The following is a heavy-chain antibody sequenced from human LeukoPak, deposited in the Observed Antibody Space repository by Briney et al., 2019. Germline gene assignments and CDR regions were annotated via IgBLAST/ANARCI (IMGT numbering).Heavy chain of an antibody. V-gene: IGHV5-51*01. CDR3: VRPLIPVAEDAFDI. J-gene: IGHJ3*02. CDR1: GYRFTNYW. CDR2: IYPGDSDT. Sequence: GESLKISCKGSGYRFTNYWIGWVRQMPGKGLEWMGIIYPGDSDTKYSPSFQGQVTISADKSISTAYLQWNSLKASDTAMYYCVRPLIPVAEDAFDIWGQGTMVTVSS. D-gene: IGHD6-19*01.